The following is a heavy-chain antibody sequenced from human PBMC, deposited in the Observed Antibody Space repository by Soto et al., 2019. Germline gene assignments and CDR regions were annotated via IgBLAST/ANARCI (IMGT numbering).Heavy chain of an antibody. CDR2: ISGSGGST. D-gene: IGHD3-10*01. Sequence: EVQLLESGGGLVQPGGSLRLSCAGSGFTFAAYAINWVRQAPGKGLEWVSGISGSGGSTYYAGSVKGRFTISRDNSKDTLYLQMNSLGAEDTAIYYCAKDRYYYGSQSREEKYYLDYWCQGTLVTVSS. J-gene: IGHJ4*02. V-gene: IGHV3-23*01. CDR1: GFTFAAYA. CDR3: AKDRYYYGSQSREEKYYLDY.